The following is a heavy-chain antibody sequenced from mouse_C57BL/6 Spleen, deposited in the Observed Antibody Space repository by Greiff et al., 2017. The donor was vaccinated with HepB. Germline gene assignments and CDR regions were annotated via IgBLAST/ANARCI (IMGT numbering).Heavy chain of an antibody. CDR1: GYTFTDYE. CDR3: TRYYYYGSSYGYFDV. V-gene: IGHV1-15*01. Sequence: VQGVESGAELVRPGASVTLSCKASGYTFTDYEMHWVKQTPVHGLEWIGAIDPETGGTAYNQKFKGKAILTADKSSSTAYMELRSLTSEDSAVYYCTRYYYYGSSYGYFDVWGTGTTVTVSS. J-gene: IGHJ1*03. D-gene: IGHD1-1*01. CDR2: IDPETGGT.